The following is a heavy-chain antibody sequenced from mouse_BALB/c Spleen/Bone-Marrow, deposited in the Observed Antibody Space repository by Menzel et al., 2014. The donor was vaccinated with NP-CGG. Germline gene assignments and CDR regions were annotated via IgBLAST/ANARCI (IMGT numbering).Heavy chain of an antibody. CDR1: GFNFSSYG. CDR3: ARHDYDWFAY. V-gene: IGHV5-9-2*01. J-gene: IGHJ3*01. CDR2: ISGGGSYT. Sequence: DVKLVESGGGLVKPGGSLKLSCAASGFNFSSYGMSWVRQTPEKRLEWVASISGGGSYTYFPDSVKGRITISRDNAKNNLYLQMSSLRSEDTALYYCARHDYDWFAYWGQGTLVTVPA. D-gene: IGHD2-4*01.